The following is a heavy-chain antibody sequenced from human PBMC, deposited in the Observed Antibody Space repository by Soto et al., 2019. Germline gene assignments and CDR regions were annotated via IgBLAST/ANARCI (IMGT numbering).Heavy chain of an antibody. CDR1: GFTFSDYY. Sequence: WGSLRLSCAASGFTFSDYYMSWIRQAPGKGPEWVSYISSSSSYTNYADSVKGRFTISRDNAKNSLYLQMNSLRAEATAVYYCARSTVTTSDFDPWGQGTRVRVSS. D-gene: IGHD4-17*01. J-gene: IGHJ5*02. V-gene: IGHV3-11*06. CDR3: ARSTVTTSDFDP. CDR2: ISSSSSYT.